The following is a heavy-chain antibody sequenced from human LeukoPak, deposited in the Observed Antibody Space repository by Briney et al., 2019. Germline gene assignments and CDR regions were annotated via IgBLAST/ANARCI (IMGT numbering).Heavy chain of an antibody. CDR3: ARESAGYSSGWTPGY. CDR1: GGSISSYY. J-gene: IGHJ4*02. CDR2: IYYSGST. V-gene: IGHV4-59*12. Sequence: PSETLSLTCTVSGGSISSYYWSWIRQPPGKGLEWIGYIYYSGSTNYNPSLKSRVTISVDTSKNQFSLKLSSVTAADTAVYYCARESAGYSSGWTPGYWGQGTLVTVSS. D-gene: IGHD6-19*01.